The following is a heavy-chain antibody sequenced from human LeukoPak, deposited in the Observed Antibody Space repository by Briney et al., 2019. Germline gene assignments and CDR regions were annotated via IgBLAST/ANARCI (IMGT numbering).Heavy chain of an antibody. D-gene: IGHD4-23*01. Sequence: SQTLSLTCAISGDSVSSNSAAWNWIRQSPSRGLEWLGRTYYRSKWYNDYAESVKSRITINPDTSKNQFSLQLNSVTPEDTAVYYCARDVGPRDDYGGTFDYWGQGTLVTVSS. CDR2: TYYRSKWYN. V-gene: IGHV6-1*01. CDR1: GDSVSSNSAA. J-gene: IGHJ4*02. CDR3: ARDVGPRDDYGGTFDY.